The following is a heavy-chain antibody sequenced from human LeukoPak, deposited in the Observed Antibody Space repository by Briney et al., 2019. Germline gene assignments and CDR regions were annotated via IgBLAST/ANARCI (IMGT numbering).Heavy chain of an antibody. Sequence: SETLSLTCSVSGDSIISYYWNWLRQSPGKGLEWIGNIHHFGRTEYNSSLRSRVTMFSASSKNQFSLKLTSVTPTDTAVYYCARGLWTQPGLVPFNSWGQGILVTVSS. CDR3: ARGLWTQPGLVPFNS. J-gene: IGHJ4*02. CDR2: IHHFGRT. V-gene: IGHV4-59*01. CDR1: GDSIISYY. D-gene: IGHD5-18*01.